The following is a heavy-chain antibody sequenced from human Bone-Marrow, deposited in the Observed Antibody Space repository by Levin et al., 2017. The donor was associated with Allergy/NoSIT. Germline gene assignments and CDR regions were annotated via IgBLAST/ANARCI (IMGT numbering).Heavy chain of an antibody. CDR3: ARTSATNHYFDY. V-gene: IGHV3-11*03. J-gene: IGHJ4*02. Sequence: LSLTCAASGFTFSDYYMSWIRQAPGKGLEWVSYISSSSSYTNYADSVKGRFTISRDNAKNSLYLQMNSLRAEDTAVYYCARTSATNHYFDYWGQGTLVTVSS. D-gene: IGHD4-17*01. CDR1: GFTFSDYY. CDR2: ISSSSSYT.